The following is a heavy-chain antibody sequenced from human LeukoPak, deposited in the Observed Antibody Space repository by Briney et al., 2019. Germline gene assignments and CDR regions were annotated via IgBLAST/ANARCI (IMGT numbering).Heavy chain of an antibody. Sequence: GGSLRLSCAASGFTFSSYWMSWVRQAPGKGLEWVANIKQDGSEKYYVDSVKGRFTISRDNAKNSLYLQMYSLRAEDTAVYYCARMRDILTGDYYFDYWGQGTLVTVSS. D-gene: IGHD3-9*01. CDR2: IKQDGSEK. V-gene: IGHV3-7*03. CDR3: ARMRDILTGDYYFDY. CDR1: GFTFSSYW. J-gene: IGHJ4*02.